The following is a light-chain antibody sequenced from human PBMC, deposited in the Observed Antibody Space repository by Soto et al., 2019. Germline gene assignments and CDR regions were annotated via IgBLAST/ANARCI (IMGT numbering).Light chain of an antibody. CDR2: RNN. V-gene: IGLV1-47*01. CDR1: SSNIGSNY. Sequence: QSVLTQPPSASGTPGQWVTISCSGSSSNIGSNYVYWYQQLPGTAPKLLIYRNNQRPSGVPDRFSGSKSGTSASLAISGLRSEHEADYYCAAWDDSLSAVVFGGGTKVTVL. J-gene: IGLJ2*01. CDR3: AAWDDSLSAVV.